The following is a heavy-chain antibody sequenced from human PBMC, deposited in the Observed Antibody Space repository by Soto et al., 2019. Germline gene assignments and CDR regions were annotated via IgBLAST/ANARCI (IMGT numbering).Heavy chain of an antibody. CDR2: IDYNGVT. D-gene: IGHD2-15*01. J-gene: IGHJ4*02. V-gene: IGHV4-39*01. CDR1: GGSIYRSGYY. Sequence: SETLSLTCTVSGGSIYRSGYYWGWIRQPPGRGLEWIGNIDYNGVTYSNPSLKSRVTISRDTSKNQFSLKLTSVTAADTALYYCGKVLVGATAHTDSDSWGPGTLVTAPQ. CDR3: GKVLVGATAHTDSDS.